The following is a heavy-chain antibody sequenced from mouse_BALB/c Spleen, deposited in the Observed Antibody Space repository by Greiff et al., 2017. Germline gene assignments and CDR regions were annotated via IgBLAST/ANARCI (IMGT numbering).Heavy chain of an antibody. Sequence: VQLQQPGPELVKPGASVKMSCKASGYTFTSYVMHWVKQKPGQGLEWIGYINPYNDGTKYNEKFKGKATLTSDKSSSTAYMELSSLTSEDSAVYYCAGGYYPLYYAMDYWGQGTSVTVSS. CDR1: GYTFTSYV. V-gene: IGHV1-14*01. CDR3: AGGYYPLYYAMDY. CDR2: INPYNDGT. D-gene: IGHD2-3*01. J-gene: IGHJ4*01.